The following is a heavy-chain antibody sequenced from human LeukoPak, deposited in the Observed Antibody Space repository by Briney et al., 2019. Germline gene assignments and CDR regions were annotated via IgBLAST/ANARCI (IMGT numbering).Heavy chain of an antibody. CDR2: IKQDGTEK. CDR1: GFTFSNYG. V-gene: IGHV3-7*03. Sequence: GGTLRLSCAASGFTFSNYGMSWVRQAPGKGLEWVANIKQDGTEKYYVDSVKGRFTISRDNAKNSLFLQMNSLRAEDTAVYYCARVLRYCSGGNCYSGGLGYMDVWGKGTTVTISS. CDR3: ARVLRYCSGGNCYSGGLGYMDV. J-gene: IGHJ6*03. D-gene: IGHD2-15*01.